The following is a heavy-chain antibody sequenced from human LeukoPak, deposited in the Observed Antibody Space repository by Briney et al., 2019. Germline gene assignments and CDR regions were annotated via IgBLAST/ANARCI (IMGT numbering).Heavy chain of an antibody. CDR2: ISWNSGSA. J-gene: IGHJ4*02. V-gene: IGHV3-9*01. CDR1: GFTFDDYA. D-gene: IGHD2-15*01. CDR3: AKDVDIYLCSVDHSYFDY. Sequence: GGSLRLSCATSGFTFDDYAMHWVRQAPGKGLEWVSGISWNSGSAGYADSVKGQFTISRDNAKNSLYLQMSSLTTEDTAFYFCAKDVDIYLCSVDHSYFDYWGQGSLVTVSS.